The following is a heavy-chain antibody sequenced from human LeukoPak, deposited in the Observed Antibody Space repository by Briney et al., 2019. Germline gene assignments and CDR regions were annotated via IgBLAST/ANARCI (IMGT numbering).Heavy chain of an antibody. J-gene: IGHJ4*02. CDR3: ARDRRYCSGSSCYSGVDY. V-gene: IGHV3-53*01. D-gene: IGHD2-15*01. CDR1: GFTVSSNY. Sequence: AGSLRLSCAASGFTVSSNYMTWVRQAPGKGLEWVSVIYSGGSTYYGDSVKGRFTISRDNSKNTLYLQMNSLRAEDTAVYYCARDRRYCSGSSCYSGVDYWGQGTLVTVSS. CDR2: IYSGGST.